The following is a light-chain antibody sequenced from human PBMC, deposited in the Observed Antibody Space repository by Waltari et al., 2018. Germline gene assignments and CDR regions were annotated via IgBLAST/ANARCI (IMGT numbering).Light chain of an antibody. CDR2: GSS. CDR3: QSYDTSLSVV. V-gene: IGLV1-40*01. CDR1: GYNIGAGYD. Sequence: QSVLTQPPSVSGAPGQRVTISCTGSGYNIGAGYDVHWYQHLPRAAPKRLIYGSSSRPLGVPDRFFGSTSGTSASLAITGLQAEDEGDYYCQSYDTSLSVVFGGGTKLTVL. J-gene: IGLJ3*02.